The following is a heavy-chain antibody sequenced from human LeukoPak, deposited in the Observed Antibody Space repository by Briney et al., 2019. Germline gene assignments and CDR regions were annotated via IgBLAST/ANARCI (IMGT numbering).Heavy chain of an antibody. CDR2: ITAYNGNT. D-gene: IGHD2-2*01. Sequence: ASVKVSCKASGYTFIDYGISWVRQAPGQGLEWMGWITAYNGNTKYAQKLQGRVTMTTDTSTSTAYMELRSLRSDDTAVYYCARGERYRSSTSCHTLGAFDIWGQGTMVTVSS. CDR3: ARGERYRSSTSCHTLGAFDI. V-gene: IGHV1-18*01. CDR1: GYTFIDYG. J-gene: IGHJ3*02.